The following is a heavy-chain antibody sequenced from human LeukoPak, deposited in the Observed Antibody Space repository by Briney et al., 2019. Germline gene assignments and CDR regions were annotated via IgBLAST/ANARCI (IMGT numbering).Heavy chain of an antibody. CDR3: ARDRSGYFDY. V-gene: IGHV4-59*12. J-gene: IGHJ4*02. Sequence: SETLSLTCTVSGGSISSYYWSWIRQPPGKGLEWIGYIYYTGSTDYNPSLKSRVTISVDKSKNQFSLKLSSVTAADTAVYYCARDRSGYFDYWGQGTLVTVSS. D-gene: IGHD3-10*01. CDR2: IYYTGST. CDR1: GGSISSYY.